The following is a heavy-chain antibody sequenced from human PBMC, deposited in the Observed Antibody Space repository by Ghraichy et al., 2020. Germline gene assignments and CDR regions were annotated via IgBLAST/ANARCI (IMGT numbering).Heavy chain of an antibody. CDR1: GYTFINYG. J-gene: IGHJ4*02. D-gene: IGHD5-24*01. Sequence: ASVKVSCKASGYTFINYGISWVRQAPGQGLEWMGWISAYTGQTEYGQKFHGRVTMTTDTSTSTAYMELRSLRSDDTAVYYCARDQGEMATCGYWGQGTLVTVSS. V-gene: IGHV1-18*01. CDR2: ISAYTGQT. CDR3: ARDQGEMATCGY.